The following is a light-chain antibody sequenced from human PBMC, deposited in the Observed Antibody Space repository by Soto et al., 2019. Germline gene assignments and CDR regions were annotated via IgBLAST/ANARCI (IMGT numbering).Light chain of an antibody. CDR3: QQYNSYLYT. CDR2: DAS. CDR1: QSISSW. Sequence: DIQMTQSPSTLSASVGDRVTITCRASQSISSWLAWYQQKPGKAPKLLIYDASSLESGGPSRFSGSGSGTELTLTISSLQPDDFATYYCQQYNSYLYTFGQGTKLEIK. J-gene: IGKJ2*01. V-gene: IGKV1-5*01.